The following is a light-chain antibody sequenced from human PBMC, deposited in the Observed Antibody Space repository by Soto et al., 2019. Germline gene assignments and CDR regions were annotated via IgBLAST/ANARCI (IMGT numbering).Light chain of an antibody. V-gene: IGKV3-15*01. CDR3: QQYNNWPQWT. CDR2: GAS. J-gene: IGKJ1*01. Sequence: TQSPSTLSVSTGERATLSCRASQSVSSNLAWYQQKPGQAPRLLIYGASTRATGIPARFSGSGSGTEFTLTISSLQSEDFAVYYCQQYNNWPQWTFAQGTKVAIK. CDR1: QSVSSN.